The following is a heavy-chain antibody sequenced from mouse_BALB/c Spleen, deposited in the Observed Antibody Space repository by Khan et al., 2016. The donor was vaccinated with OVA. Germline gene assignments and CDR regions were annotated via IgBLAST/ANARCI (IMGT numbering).Heavy chain of an antibody. J-gene: IGHJ2*01. CDR2: IWAGGST. D-gene: IGHD1-3*01. CDR1: GFSFTSYG. V-gene: IGHV2-9*02. Sequence: QVQLKESGPGLVAPSQSLSITCTVSGFSFTSYGVHWVRQPPGKGLEWLGVIWAGGSTTYNSALMSRLRISKDNSNIQVFLKMNSLQTDDTAKYYGARLEDIWGQGTTLTVSS. CDR3: ARLEDI.